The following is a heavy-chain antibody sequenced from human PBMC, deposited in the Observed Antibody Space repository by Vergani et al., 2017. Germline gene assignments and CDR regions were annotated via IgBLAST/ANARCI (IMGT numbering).Heavy chain of an antibody. CDR3: ASVVVPAAIPNWFDP. D-gene: IGHD2-2*01. CDR2: INPNSGGT. CDR1: GYTFTGYY. V-gene: IGHV1-2*02. Sequence: QVQLVQSGAEVQKPGSSVKVSCKASGYTFTGYYMHWVRQAPGQGLEWMGWINPNSGGTNYAQKFQGRVTMTRDPSISTAYMELSRLKTDDTAVYYCASVVVPAAIPNWFDPWGQGTLVTVSA. J-gene: IGHJ5*02.